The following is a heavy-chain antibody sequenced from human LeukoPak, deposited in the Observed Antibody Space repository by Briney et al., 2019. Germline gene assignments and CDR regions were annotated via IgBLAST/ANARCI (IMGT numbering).Heavy chain of an antibody. Sequence: PSETLSLTCTVSGGSISSGGYYWSWIRQPPGKGLEWIGYIYHSGSTYYNPSLKSRVTISVDRSKNQFSLKLSSVTAADTAVYYCASGHYCSSTSCYTGEFDYWGQGTLVTVSS. CDR2: IYHSGST. CDR3: ASGHYCSSTSCYTGEFDY. D-gene: IGHD2-2*02. J-gene: IGHJ4*02. CDR1: GGSISSGGYY. V-gene: IGHV4-30-2*01.